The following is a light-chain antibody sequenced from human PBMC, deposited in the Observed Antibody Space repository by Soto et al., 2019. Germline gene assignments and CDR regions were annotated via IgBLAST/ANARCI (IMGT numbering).Light chain of an antibody. Sequence: DIQLTQSPSSLSACVGDIFTITCRASQSISSYLNWYQQKPGKAPKLLIYAASSLQSGVPSRFSGSGSGTDFTLTISSLKPEDFATYYCQQSYSTPPFTFGQGTRLEIK. J-gene: IGKJ5*01. V-gene: IGKV1-39*01. CDR1: QSISSY. CDR2: AAS. CDR3: QQSYSTPPFT.